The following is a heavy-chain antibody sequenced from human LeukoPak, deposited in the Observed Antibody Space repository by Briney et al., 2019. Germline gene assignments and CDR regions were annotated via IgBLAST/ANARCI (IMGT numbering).Heavy chain of an antibody. Sequence: SETLFLTCTVSGASITSYYWSWIRKPPGKTLEWIGYIHHTGSTNSQPSLRSRVTMSVDTSKRQVSLKLTSVTAADTALYYCARLKRLGELCLEDWGQGTLVTVSS. CDR2: IHHTGST. D-gene: IGHD3-16*01. CDR3: ARLKRLGELCLED. CDR1: GASITSYY. V-gene: IGHV4-59*08. J-gene: IGHJ4*02.